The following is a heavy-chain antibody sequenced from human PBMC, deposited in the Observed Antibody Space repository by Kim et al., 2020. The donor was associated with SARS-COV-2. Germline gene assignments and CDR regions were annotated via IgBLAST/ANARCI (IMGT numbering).Heavy chain of an antibody. V-gene: IGHV4-34*01. CDR3: ARGGQQLVLRWDAFDI. J-gene: IGHJ3*02. Sequence: LKSRVTLSVDTSKTQCSLKLSSVTAADTAVYYCARGGQQLVLRWDAFDIWGQGTMVTVSS. D-gene: IGHD6-13*01.